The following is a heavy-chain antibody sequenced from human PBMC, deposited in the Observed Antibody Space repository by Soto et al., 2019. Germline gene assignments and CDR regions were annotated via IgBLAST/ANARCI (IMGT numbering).Heavy chain of an antibody. J-gene: IGHJ4*02. CDR1: GFTFSSYG. V-gene: IGHV3-33*08. CDR3: AREKDSTLGPSLDS. Sequence: PGGSLRLSCAASGFTFSSYGMHWVRQAPGKGLEWVAVIWYDGSNKDYADSVKGRFTISRDNSKNTLYLQINTLRAEDTAVYYCAREKDSTLGPSLDSWGQGTLVTVSS. D-gene: IGHD1-1*01. CDR2: IWYDGSNK.